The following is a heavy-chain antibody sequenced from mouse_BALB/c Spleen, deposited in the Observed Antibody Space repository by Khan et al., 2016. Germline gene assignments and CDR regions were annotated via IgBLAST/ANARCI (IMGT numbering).Heavy chain of an antibody. V-gene: IGHV2-6-7*01. CDR1: GFSLTGYG. CDR3: SSDYDGFAY. CDR2: IWGDGRT. D-gene: IGHD2-12*01. J-gene: IGHJ3*01. Sequence: QMQLEESGPGLVAPSQSLSITCTVSGFSLTGYGVNWVRQPPGKGLEWLGKIWGDGRTDYNSALKSRVSISKDNSKSQVFLKMNSLQTDDTAKYYGSSDYDGFAYWGQGTLVIVSA.